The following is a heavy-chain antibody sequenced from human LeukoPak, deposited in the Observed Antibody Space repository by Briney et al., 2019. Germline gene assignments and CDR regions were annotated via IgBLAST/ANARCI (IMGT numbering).Heavy chain of an antibody. CDR3: ARQDYYDSSGIDY. Sequence: GESLKISCRGSGYSFTSYWIAWVRQMPGKGLEWMGIIYPGDSDTRYSPSFQGQVTISADKSISTAYLQWSSLKASDTAMYYCARQDYYDSSGIDYWGQGTLVTVSS. CDR2: IYPGDSDT. CDR1: GYSFTSYW. V-gene: IGHV5-51*01. D-gene: IGHD3-22*01. J-gene: IGHJ4*02.